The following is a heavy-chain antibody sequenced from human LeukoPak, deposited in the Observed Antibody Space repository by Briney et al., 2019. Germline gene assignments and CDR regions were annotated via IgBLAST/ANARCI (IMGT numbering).Heavy chain of an antibody. CDR3: ARDRVGSGWPRPYYFEV. D-gene: IGHD6-19*01. Sequence: GASVKVSCKASGYTLTGYYLHWVRQAPAQGLEWMGWINPNTGATHSAQKFQGRITMTRDSSISTAYMDLSRLRSDDTAVYYCARDRVGSGWPRPYYFEVWGQGTLVTVSS. J-gene: IGHJ4*02. CDR1: GYTLTGYY. V-gene: IGHV1-2*02. CDR2: INPNTGAT.